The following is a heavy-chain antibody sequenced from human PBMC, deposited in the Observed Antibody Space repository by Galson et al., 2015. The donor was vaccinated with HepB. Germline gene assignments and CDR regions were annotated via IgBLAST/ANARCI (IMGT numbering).Heavy chain of an antibody. J-gene: IGHJ4*02. CDR2: IIPIYGTA. CDR3: ARVVYSGYDLRDPVYFDY. V-gene: IGHV1-69*13. D-gene: IGHD5-12*01. Sequence: SVKVSCKASGGTFSSYAISWVRQAPGQGLEWMGGIIPIYGTANYPQKFQGRVTITADESTSTAYMELSSLRSDDTAVYYCARVVYSGYDLRDPVYFDYWGQGTLVTVSS. CDR1: GGTFSSYA.